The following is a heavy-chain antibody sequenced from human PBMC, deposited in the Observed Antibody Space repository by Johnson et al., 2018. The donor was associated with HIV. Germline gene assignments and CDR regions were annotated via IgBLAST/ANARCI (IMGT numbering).Heavy chain of an antibody. Sequence: QEQLVESGGGLVKPGGSLRLSCAASGFTFSDYYMSWIRQAPERGLEWVSYISSGGGTIYYADSVTGRFTISRDNAKNSLYLQMNSLRAEDTAVYYCARIPGSGWEHDAFDIWGQGRMVTVSS. D-gene: IGHD6-19*01. J-gene: IGHJ3*02. V-gene: IGHV3-11*04. CDR2: ISSGGGTI. CDR1: GFTFSDYY. CDR3: ARIPGSGWEHDAFDI.